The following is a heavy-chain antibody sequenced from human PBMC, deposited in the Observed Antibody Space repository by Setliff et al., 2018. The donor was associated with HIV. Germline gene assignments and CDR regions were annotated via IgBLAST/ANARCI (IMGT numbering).Heavy chain of an antibody. Sequence: AASVKVSCKASGYTFTGYYMHWVRQAPGQGLEWMGRINPNSGGTNYAQKFQGRVTMTRDTSISTAYMELSRLRSEDTAVYYCARAGQWLFPDAFDIWGQGTTVTVSS. V-gene: IGHV1-2*06. CDR1: GYTFTGYY. D-gene: IGHD6-19*01. CDR3: ARAGQWLFPDAFDI. J-gene: IGHJ3*02. CDR2: INPNSGGT.